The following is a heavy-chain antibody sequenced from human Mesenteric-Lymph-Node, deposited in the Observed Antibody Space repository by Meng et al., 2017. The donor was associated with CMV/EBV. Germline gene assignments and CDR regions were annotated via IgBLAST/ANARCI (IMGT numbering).Heavy chain of an antibody. V-gene: IGHV3-11*01. Sequence: GGSLRLSCAASGFTFSDYAMTWARQAPEKGLEWVSYISSSGSTIYYADSVKGRFTISRDNAKNSLYLQMNSLRAEDTAVYYCARDRRYCSGGSCYLGRFDPWGQRTLVTVSS. CDR3: ARDRRYCSGGSCYLGRFDP. CDR1: GFTFSDYA. CDR2: ISSSGSTI. D-gene: IGHD2-15*01. J-gene: IGHJ5*02.